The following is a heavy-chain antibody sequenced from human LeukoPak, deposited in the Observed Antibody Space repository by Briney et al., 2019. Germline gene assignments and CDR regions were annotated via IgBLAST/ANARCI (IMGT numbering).Heavy chain of an antibody. V-gene: IGHV4-59*01. J-gene: IGHJ4*02. CDR3: AGVTYGLDY. CDR1: GGSISQYY. Sequence: PSETLSLTCTVSGGSISQYYRHWVRQSPGKGLEWIGNIHYSGNTNYNPSLKSRVTISVETSKNQFSLKLSSVTAADTAVYYFAGVTYGLDYWGQGTLVTVSS. CDR2: IHYSGNT. D-gene: IGHD3-10*01.